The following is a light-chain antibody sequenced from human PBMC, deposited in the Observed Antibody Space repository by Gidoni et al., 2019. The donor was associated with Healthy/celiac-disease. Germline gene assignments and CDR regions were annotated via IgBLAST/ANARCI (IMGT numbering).Light chain of an antibody. CDR2: WAS. V-gene: IGKV4-1*01. CDR3: QQYYSTPLT. CDR1: QSVFYSSNNKNY. Sequence: IVMTQAPDPLVVSLCERATINCKSSQSVFYSSNNKNYLAWYQQKPGQPPKLVIYWASTRESGVPDRFSGSGSGTDFTLTISSLQAEDVAVYYCQQYYSTPLTFGGGTKVEIK. J-gene: IGKJ4*01.